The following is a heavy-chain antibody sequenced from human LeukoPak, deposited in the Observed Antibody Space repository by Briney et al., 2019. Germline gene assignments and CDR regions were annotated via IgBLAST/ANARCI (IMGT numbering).Heavy chain of an antibody. CDR2: ISGSGGST. D-gene: IGHD3-3*01. CDR3: AKGGTRITIFGVVHRLDY. V-gene: IGHV3-23*01. CDR1: GFTFSSYA. J-gene: IGHJ4*02. Sequence: SGGSLRLSCAASGFTFSSYAMSWVRQAPGKGLEWVSAISGSGGSTYYADSVKGRFTISRDNSKNTVYLQMNSLRAEDTAVYYCAKGGTRITIFGVVHRLDYWGQGTLVTVSS.